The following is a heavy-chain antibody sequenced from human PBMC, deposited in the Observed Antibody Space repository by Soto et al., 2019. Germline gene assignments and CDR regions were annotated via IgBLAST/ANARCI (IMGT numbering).Heavy chain of an antibody. Sequence: EVQLVESGGGLVQPGRSLRLSCAGSGFSFDGYSIHWVRQAPGKGLEWVAGISGNSGSTGYADSVRGRFTISKDNAKNFLYLQMTSLKIEDTAFYYCAKGPDWGQGTLVTVSS. J-gene: IGHJ4*02. CDR1: GFSFDGYS. CDR2: ISGNSGST. CDR3: AKGPD. V-gene: IGHV3-9*01.